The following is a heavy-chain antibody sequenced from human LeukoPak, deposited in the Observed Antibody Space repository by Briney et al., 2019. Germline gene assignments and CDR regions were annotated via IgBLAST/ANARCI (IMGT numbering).Heavy chain of an antibody. CDR1: GFTFSSYS. CDR2: HKRKTAGGTT. J-gene: IGHJ6*03. Sequence: GGSLRLSCAASGFTFSSYSMNWVRQAPGKGLQWVGRHKRKTAGGTTDYAAPVQGRFTISTDDSKNTLYLQMNSLSTEDTGIYYCATGTEESTGLRPYFFYMDVWGTGTTVTVSS. CDR3: ATGTEESTGLRPYFFYMDV. D-gene: IGHD2/OR15-2a*01. V-gene: IGHV3-15*01.